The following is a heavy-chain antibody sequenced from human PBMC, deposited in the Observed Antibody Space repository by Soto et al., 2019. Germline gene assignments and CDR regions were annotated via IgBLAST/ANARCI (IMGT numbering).Heavy chain of an antibody. CDR2: ISYSGGT. CDR1: GGSISNYS. J-gene: IGHJ4*02. D-gene: IGHD3-10*01. Sequence: SETLSLTCTVSGGSISNYSWNCIRQPPGQGLEWLGGISYSGGTNDNPSLRSRVTISVDTSNNQVALRLSCVTAADTAVYFCAGSMSRGIIFDYWGQGSQVTVPS. CDR3: AGSMSRGIIFDY. V-gene: IGHV4-59*01.